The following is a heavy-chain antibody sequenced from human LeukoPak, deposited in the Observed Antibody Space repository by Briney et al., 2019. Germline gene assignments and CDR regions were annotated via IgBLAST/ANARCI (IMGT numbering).Heavy chain of an antibody. CDR1: GGSISSYY. Sequence: SETLSLTSTVSGGSISSYYWSWIRQPPGKGLEWIAYIYYSGSTNYNPSLKSRVTISVDTSKNQFSLKLSSVTAADTAVYYCARQKQWFEFDYWGQGTLVTVSS. CDR3: ARQKQWFEFDY. CDR2: IYYSGST. D-gene: IGHD6-19*01. J-gene: IGHJ4*02. V-gene: IGHV4-59*08.